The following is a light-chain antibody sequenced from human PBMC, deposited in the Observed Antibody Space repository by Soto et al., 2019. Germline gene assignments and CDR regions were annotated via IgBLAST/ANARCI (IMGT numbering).Light chain of an antibody. CDR1: QDIGNF. J-gene: IGKJ4*01. V-gene: IGKV1-16*02. Sequence: DIQMTQSPSSLSASVGDTVTITCRASQDIGNFFAWFQQKPGKAPKSLISAASSLQSVVPSKFSVSGSGTDLTLTINSLQPEDVATYYCQPYHSWPATFGGGTKVEI. CDR3: QPYHSWPAT. CDR2: AAS.